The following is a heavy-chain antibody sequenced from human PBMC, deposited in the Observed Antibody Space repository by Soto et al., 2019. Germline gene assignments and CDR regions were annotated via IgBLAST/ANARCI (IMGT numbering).Heavy chain of an antibody. Sequence: ASVKVSCKASGYTFTGYYMHWVRQAPGQGLEWMGWINPNSGGTNYAQKFQGWVTMTRDTSISTAYMELSRLRSDDTAVYYCARGQDYGDYYFFDYWGQGTPVTVSS. CDR3: ARGQDYGDYYFFDY. CDR1: GYTFTGYY. D-gene: IGHD4-17*01. J-gene: IGHJ4*02. CDR2: INPNSGGT. V-gene: IGHV1-2*04.